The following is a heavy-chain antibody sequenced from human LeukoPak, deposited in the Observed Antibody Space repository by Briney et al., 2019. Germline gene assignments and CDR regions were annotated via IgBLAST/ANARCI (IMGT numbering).Heavy chain of an antibody. CDR1: GFTFSSYA. CDR3: ARGTLSSGYYSNGGSNFDY. J-gene: IGHJ4*02. V-gene: IGHV3-23*01. CDR2: ISGSGGST. Sequence: GGSLRLSCAASGFTFSSYAMSWVRQAPGKGLEWVSAISGSGGSTYYADSVKGRFTISRDNSKNTLYLQMNSLRAEDTAVYYCARGTLSSGYYSNGGSNFDYWGQGTLVTVSS. D-gene: IGHD3-22*01.